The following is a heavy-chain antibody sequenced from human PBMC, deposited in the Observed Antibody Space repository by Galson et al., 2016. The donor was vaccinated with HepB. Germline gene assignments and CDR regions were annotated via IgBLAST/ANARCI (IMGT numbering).Heavy chain of an antibody. CDR1: GFSLSADAMR. J-gene: IGHJ6*02. V-gene: IGHV2-70*04. CDR3: ASSWFGESFGMDV. CDR2: IDWDDDK. D-gene: IGHD3-10*01. Sequence: PALVKPTQTLTLTCTISGFSLSADAMRVTWIRQPPGKALEWLARIDWDDDKFYNTSLKTRLTISKDTSKSQVVLRMANMDPVDTGTYFCASSWFGESFGMDVWGQGTTVTVSS.